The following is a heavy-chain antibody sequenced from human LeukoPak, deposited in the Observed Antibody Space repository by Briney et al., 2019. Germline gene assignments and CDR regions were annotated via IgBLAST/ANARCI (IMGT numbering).Heavy chain of an antibody. V-gene: IGHV1-8*03. CDR2: MNPNSGNT. Sequence: ASVKVSCKASGYTFTSYDINWVRQATGQGLERMGWMNPNSGNTGYAQKFQGRVTITRNTSISTAYMELSSLRSEDTAVYYCARGQPLRFLEWLLSGQYAFDIWGQGTMVTVSS. D-gene: IGHD3-3*01. J-gene: IGHJ3*02. CDR3: ARGQPLRFLEWLLSGQYAFDI. CDR1: GYTFTSYD.